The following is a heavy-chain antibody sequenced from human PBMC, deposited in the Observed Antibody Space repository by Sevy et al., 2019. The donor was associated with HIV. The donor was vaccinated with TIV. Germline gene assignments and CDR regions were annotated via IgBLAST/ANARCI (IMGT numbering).Heavy chain of an antibody. CDR2: ISYDGSNK. Sequence: GGSLRLSCAASGFTFSSYAMHWVRQAPGKGLEWVAVISYDGSNKYYADSVKGRFTISRDNSKNTLYLQMNSLRAEDTAVYYCANRDVNSGSADLYYYYGMDVWGQGTTVTVSS. CDR3: ANRDVNSGSADLYYYYGMDV. J-gene: IGHJ6*02. D-gene: IGHD1-26*01. CDR1: GFTFSSYA. V-gene: IGHV3-30*04.